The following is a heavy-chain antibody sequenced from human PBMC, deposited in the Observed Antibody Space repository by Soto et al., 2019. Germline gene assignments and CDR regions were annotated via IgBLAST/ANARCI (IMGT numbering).Heavy chain of an antibody. V-gene: IGHV3-7*01. D-gene: IGHD3-3*01. Sequence: PGGSLRLSCAASGFTFSTFWMDWVRQTPGKGLEWVANINQDGSEKNYVDSVKGRFTIYRDNAKNSLYLQMNSLRDEDTAVYFCARDFGHGYYLDYWGRGTLVTSPQ. CDR2: INQDGSEK. CDR3: ARDFGHGYYLDY. CDR1: GFTFSTFW. J-gene: IGHJ4*02.